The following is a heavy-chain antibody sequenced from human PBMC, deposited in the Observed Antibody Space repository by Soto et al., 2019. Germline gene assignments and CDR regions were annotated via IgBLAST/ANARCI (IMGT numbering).Heavy chain of an antibody. D-gene: IGHD6-13*01. CDR3: ARSSSWSTPYFDY. Sequence: EVQLVESGGGLVQPGGSLRLSCAASGFTFSSNDMHWVRQATGKGLEWVSAIGTAGDTYYPGSVKGRFTISRENAKNSLYLQMNSLRAGDTAVYYCARSSSWSTPYFDYWGQGTLVTVSS. V-gene: IGHV3-13*01. J-gene: IGHJ4*02. CDR1: GFTFSSND. CDR2: IGTAGDT.